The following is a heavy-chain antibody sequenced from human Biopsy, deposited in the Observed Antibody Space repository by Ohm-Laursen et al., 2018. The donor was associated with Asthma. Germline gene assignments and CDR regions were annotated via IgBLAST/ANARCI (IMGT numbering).Heavy chain of an antibody. CDR1: GYNFISFA. CDR3: ARTYYDFWTGQVKDAFGI. Sequence: ASVKVSCKASGYNFISFAIHWVRQAPGQRLEWMGWINAGNGNTKYSQKFQGRVSITRDTSASTAYMELTSLRSEDTAAYYCARTYYDFWTGQVKDAFGIWGQGTMVTVSS. CDR2: INAGNGNT. D-gene: IGHD3-3*01. J-gene: IGHJ3*02. V-gene: IGHV1-3*01.